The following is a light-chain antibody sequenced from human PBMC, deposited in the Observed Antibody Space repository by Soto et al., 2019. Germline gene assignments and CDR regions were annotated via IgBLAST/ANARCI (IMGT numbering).Light chain of an antibody. CDR3: ETWDSNTHAV. CDR1: SGHSSYI. J-gene: IGLJ7*01. V-gene: IGLV4-60*02. CDR2: LEGSGSY. Sequence: QPVLTQSSSASASLGSSVKLTCTLSSGHSSYIIAWHQQQPGKAPRYLMKLEGSGSYNKGSGVPDRFSGSSSGGDRYLTVSCLQFEDEAEYYCETWDSNTHAVFGGGTQLTVL.